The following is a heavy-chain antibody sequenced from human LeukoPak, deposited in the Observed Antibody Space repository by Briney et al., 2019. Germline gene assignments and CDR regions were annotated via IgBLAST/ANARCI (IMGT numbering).Heavy chain of an antibody. CDR1: KFTFSDYS. CDR2: ISTSSSFT. J-gene: IGHJ4*02. CDR3: ARGGTLADD. Sequence: PGGSLRLSCAASKFTFSDYSMSWVRQAPGKGLEWVSYISTSSSFTDYADSVKGRFTISRDNAKNSLYLQMNSLTAEDTAVYYCARGGTLADDWGQGTLVTVSS. V-gene: IGHV3-11*05.